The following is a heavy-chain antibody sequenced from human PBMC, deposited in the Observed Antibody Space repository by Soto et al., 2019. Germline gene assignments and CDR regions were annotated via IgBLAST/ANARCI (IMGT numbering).Heavy chain of an antibody. J-gene: IGHJ4*02. D-gene: IGHD3-9*01. V-gene: IGHV3-23*01. CDR2: ISGGGGST. CDR3: AKTEIFNVYYNAFDY. Sequence: PGGSLRLSCAASGFSLSGDAVTWARPAPGKGLEWVSAISGGGGSTYYADSVKGRFTVSRDNSKNTLHLQMNSLRAEDTAVYYCAKTEIFNVYYNAFDYWGRGTQVTVYS. CDR1: GFSLSGDA.